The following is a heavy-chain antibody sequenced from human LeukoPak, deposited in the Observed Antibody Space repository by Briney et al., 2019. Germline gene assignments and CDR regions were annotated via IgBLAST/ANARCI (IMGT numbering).Heavy chain of an antibody. Sequence: SETLSLTCAVYGGSFSGYYWSWIRQPPGKGLEWIGEINHSGSTNYNPSLKSRVTISVDTSKNQFSLKLSSVTAADTAVYYCARDSEIVGSSWPYFDYWGQGTLVTVSS. CDR3: ARDSEIVGSSWPYFDY. D-gene: IGHD6-13*01. V-gene: IGHV4-34*01. CDR1: GGSFSGYY. J-gene: IGHJ4*02. CDR2: INHSGST.